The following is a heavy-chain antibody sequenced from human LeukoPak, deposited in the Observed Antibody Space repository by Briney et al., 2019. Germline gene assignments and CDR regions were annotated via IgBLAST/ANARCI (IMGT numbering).Heavy chain of an antibody. CDR2: MNANSGHT. Sequence: ASVRVSCKASGYSFTNYDINWVRQAPGQGLEWMGWMNANSGHTGYAQMFQGRVTMTRNTSTNTAYMELSSLRSDDMAVYYCARGGSYIDYWGQGTLITVSS. CDR3: ARGGSYIDY. CDR1: GYSFTNYD. J-gene: IGHJ4*02. D-gene: IGHD1-26*01. V-gene: IGHV1-8*01.